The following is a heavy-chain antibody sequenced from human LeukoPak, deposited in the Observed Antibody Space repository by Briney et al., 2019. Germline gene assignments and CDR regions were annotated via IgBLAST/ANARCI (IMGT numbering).Heavy chain of an antibody. CDR2: IYTSGST. D-gene: IGHD4-17*01. Sequence: KPSETLSLTCTVSGGSISSGNYYWNWIRQPAGKGLEWIGRIYTSGSTNYNPSLKSRVTISLDTSKNQLSLKLSSVTAADTAVYYCARGLYGDYGGGLDAFDIWGQGTMVTVSS. CDR3: ARGLYGDYGGGLDAFDI. V-gene: IGHV4-61*02. J-gene: IGHJ3*02. CDR1: GGSISSGNYY.